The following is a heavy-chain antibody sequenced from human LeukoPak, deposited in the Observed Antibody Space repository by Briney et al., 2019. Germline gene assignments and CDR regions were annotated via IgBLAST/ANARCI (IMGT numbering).Heavy chain of an antibody. D-gene: IGHD3-3*01. CDR1: GFTFSSYW. V-gene: IGHV3-7*01. CDR2: IKQDGSEK. CDR3: ARAEEGYYDFWSGYLKY. Sequence: GGSLRLSCAASGFTFSSYWMSWVRQAPGKGLEWVANIKQDGSEKYYVDSVKGRFTISRDNAKNSLYLQMNSLRAEDTAVYYCARAEEGYYDFWSGYLKYWGQGTLVTVSS. J-gene: IGHJ4*02.